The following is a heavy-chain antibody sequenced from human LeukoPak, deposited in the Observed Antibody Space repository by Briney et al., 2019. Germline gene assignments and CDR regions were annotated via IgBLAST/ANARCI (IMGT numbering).Heavy chain of an antibody. CDR1: GFTFSSYA. D-gene: IGHD4-17*01. J-gene: IGHJ6*03. CDR2: IKQDGSEK. Sequence: GGSLRLSCAASGFTFSSYAMSWVRQAPGKGLEWVANIKQDGSEKFYVDSVKGRFTISRDNAKNSLYLQMNSLRAEDTAVYYCARAAGGGDYDYYYYYMDVWGKGTTVTVSS. V-gene: IGHV3-7*01. CDR3: ARAAGGGDYDYYYYYMDV.